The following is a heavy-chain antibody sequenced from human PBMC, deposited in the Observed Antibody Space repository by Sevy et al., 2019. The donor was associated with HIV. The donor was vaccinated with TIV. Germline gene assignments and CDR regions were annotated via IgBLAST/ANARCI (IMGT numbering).Heavy chain of an antibody. V-gene: IGHV4-61*02. J-gene: IGHJ4*02. Sequence: SETLSLTCTVSGGSISSGSYYWSWIRQPAGKGLEWIGRIYTSGSTNYNPSLKRRVTMSVDTSKNQFSLKLSSVTAADTAVYYCARDPDYDVWSGYYTGPPLWGQGTLVTVSS. D-gene: IGHD3-3*01. CDR2: IYTSGST. CDR1: GGSISSGSYY. CDR3: ARDPDYDVWSGYYTGPPL.